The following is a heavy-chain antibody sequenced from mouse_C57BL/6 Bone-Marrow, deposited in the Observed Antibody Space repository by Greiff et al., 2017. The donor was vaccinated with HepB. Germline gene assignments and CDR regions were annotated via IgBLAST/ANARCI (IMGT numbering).Heavy chain of an antibody. CDR2: IHPNSGST. J-gene: IGHJ1*03. CDR1: GYTFTSYW. CDR3: ARRGLLYWYFDV. V-gene: IGHV1-64*01. D-gene: IGHD2-1*01. Sequence: QVQLQQPGAELVKPGASVKLSCKASGYTFTSYWMHWVKQRPGQGLEWIGMIHPNSGSTNYNEKFKSKATLTVDKSSSTAYMQLNSLTSEDSAVYCCARRGLLYWYFDVWGTGTTVTVSS.